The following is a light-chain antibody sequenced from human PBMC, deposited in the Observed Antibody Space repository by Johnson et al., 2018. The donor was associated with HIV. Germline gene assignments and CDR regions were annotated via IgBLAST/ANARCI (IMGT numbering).Light chain of an antibody. CDR2: DNN. V-gene: IGLV1-51*01. CDR3: GRWDSSLSAYV. Sequence: QSVLTQPPSVSAAPGQKVTISCSGSNSNIGNNYVSWYQQLPGTAPKLLIYDNNKRPSGIPDRFSGSKSGTSATLGITGLQTGDEADYYCGRWDSSLSAYVFGTGTKGTVL. CDR1: NSNIGNNY. J-gene: IGLJ1*01.